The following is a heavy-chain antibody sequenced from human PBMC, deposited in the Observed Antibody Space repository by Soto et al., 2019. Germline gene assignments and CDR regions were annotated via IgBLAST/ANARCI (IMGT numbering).Heavy chain of an antibody. CDR3: VRETLKEPSSSWDSGAFDS. D-gene: IGHD6-13*01. CDR2: AYYRSKWYN. CDR1: GDSVSSNSAA. V-gene: IGHV6-1*01. Sequence: PSQTLSLTCAISGDSVSSNSAAWNWIRQSPSRGLEWPGRAYYRSKWYNDYAVSVKSRITINPDTSKNQFSLQLNSVTPEDTAVYYCVRETLKEPSSSWDSGAFDSWGQGTMVTVSS. J-gene: IGHJ3*02.